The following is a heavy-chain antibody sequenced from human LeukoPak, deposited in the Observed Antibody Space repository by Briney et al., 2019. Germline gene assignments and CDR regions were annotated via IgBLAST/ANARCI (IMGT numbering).Heavy chain of an antibody. D-gene: IGHD3-10*01. CDR3: ARAMVRGGQYYYYYYMDV. Sequence: ASVKVSCKASGYTFTGHYMHWVRQAPGQGLEWMGWINPNSGGTNYAQKFQGRVTMTRDTSISTAYMELSRLRSDDTAVYYCARAMVRGGQYYYYYYMDVWGKGTTVTVSS. J-gene: IGHJ6*03. CDR1: GYTFTGHY. CDR2: INPNSGGT. V-gene: IGHV1-2*02.